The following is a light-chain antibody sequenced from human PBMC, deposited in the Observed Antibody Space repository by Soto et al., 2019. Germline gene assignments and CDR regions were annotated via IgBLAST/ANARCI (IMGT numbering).Light chain of an antibody. V-gene: IGKV3-20*01. CDR1: QTVSNNY. CDR2: GAS. CDR3: QQYGSSPRT. Sequence: IVLTQSPGTLSLYPGERATLSCRASQTVSNNYLAWYQHKPGQAPRLLIYGASSRATDIPDRFSGSGSGTDFTLTISRLEPEDFAVYYCQQYGSSPRTFGQGTKVDIK. J-gene: IGKJ2*01.